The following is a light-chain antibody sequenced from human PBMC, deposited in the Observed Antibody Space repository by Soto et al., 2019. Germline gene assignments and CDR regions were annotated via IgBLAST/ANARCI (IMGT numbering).Light chain of an antibody. J-gene: IGKJ1*01. V-gene: IGKV1-5*02. CDR1: QSVSTR. CDR2: DAS. CDR3: QQYSVYWT. Sequence: DIQMTQSPSSLSASVGDRVTIICRASQSVSTRLAWYQKKPGKAPKILIYDASSWAGGVPSRFTGSGSGTEFTLTINSLQHDDFATYYCQQYSVYWTFGQGTKVEIK.